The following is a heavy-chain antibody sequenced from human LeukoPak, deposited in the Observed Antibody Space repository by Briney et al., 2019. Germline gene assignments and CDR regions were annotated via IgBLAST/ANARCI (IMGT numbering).Heavy chain of an antibody. CDR3: ARDYYGSGSYAC. J-gene: IGHJ4*02. Sequence: GGSLRLSCAASGFTVSSNYMTWVRQAPGKGLEWVSVLYSGGNAFYADSVKGRFTISRDTSKNTVYLQMNSLRVEDTAVYYWARDYYGSGSYACWGQGTLVTVSS. D-gene: IGHD3-10*01. CDR1: GFTVSSNY. V-gene: IGHV3-66*01. CDR2: LYSGGNA.